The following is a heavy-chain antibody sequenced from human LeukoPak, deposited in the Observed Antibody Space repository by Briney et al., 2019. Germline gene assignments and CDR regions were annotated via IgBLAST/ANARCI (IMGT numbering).Heavy chain of an antibody. CDR1: GYSFTSYW. Sequence: GESLKISCKGYGYSFTSYWIIWVRQMPGKGLEWMGRIDPSDSYTNYSPSLQGHVTISADKSISAAYLQWSNLKASDTAMYYCARARGDHYSFDFWGQGTLVTVSS. D-gene: IGHD3-10*01. CDR2: IDPSDSYT. V-gene: IGHV5-10-1*01. CDR3: ARARGDHYSFDF. J-gene: IGHJ4*02.